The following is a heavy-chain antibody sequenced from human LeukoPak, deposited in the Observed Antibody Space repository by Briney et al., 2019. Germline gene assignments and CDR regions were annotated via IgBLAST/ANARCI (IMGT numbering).Heavy chain of an antibody. J-gene: IGHJ4*02. Sequence: PSQTLSLTCTVSGGSISSGDYYWSWIRQPPGKGLEWIGYIYYSGSTYYNPSLKSRVTISVDTSKNQFSLKLSSVTAADTAVYYCARDDYYYGSGSPAYWGQGTLLTVPS. CDR1: GGSISSGDYY. D-gene: IGHD3-10*01. CDR2: IYYSGST. CDR3: ARDDYYYGSGSPAY. V-gene: IGHV4-30-4*01.